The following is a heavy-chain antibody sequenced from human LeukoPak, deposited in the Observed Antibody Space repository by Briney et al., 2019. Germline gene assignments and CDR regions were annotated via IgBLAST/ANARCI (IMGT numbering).Heavy chain of an antibody. J-gene: IGHJ4*02. V-gene: IGHV3-15*01. D-gene: IGHD3-3*01. Sequence: PGGSLRLSCAVSGVTLTSARRSWVRQAPGKGLEWVGGIKGKTAVGAPEYVASVKGRFTISRDDSKNTLFLQMNSLKTEDTAVYYCLTGDYDFWSGFYSPNHYFDYWGQGTLVTVSS. CDR1: GVTLTSAR. CDR3: LTGDYDFWSGFYSPNHYFDY. CDR2: IKGKTAVGAP.